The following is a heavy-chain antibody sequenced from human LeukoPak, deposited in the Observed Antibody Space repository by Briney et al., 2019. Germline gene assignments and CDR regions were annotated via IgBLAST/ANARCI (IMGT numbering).Heavy chain of an antibody. CDR1: GGSFSGYY. CDR2: ITHSGTT. Sequence: PSETLSLTCAVSGGSFSGYYWSWIRQSPEKGLEWLGEITHSGTTNYNPSLKSRVTISVDSSKSQFSLKLISVTAADTAVYYCARSCSGDTCYFRAVGNWGQGTLVTVSS. D-gene: IGHD2-15*01. CDR3: ARSCSGDTCYFRAVGN. V-gene: IGHV4-34*01. J-gene: IGHJ4*02.